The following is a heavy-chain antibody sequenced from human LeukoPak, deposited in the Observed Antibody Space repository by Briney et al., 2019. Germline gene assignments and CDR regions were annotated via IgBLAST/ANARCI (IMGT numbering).Heavy chain of an antibody. CDR1: GFTFSIYA. CDR3: ARLPGYSSSWYDWYFDL. V-gene: IGHV3-23*01. J-gene: IGHJ2*01. D-gene: IGHD6-13*01. Sequence: GGSLRLSCAASGFTFSIYAMTWVRQAPGKGLEWVSAINSGGNSTYYADSVKGRFTISRDNAKNSLYLQMNSLRADDTAVYYCARLPGYSSSWYDWYFDLWGRGTLVTVSS. CDR2: INSGGNST.